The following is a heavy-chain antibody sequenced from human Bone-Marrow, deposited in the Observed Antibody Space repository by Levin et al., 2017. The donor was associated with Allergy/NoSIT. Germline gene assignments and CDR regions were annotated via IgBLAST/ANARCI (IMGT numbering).Heavy chain of an antibody. Sequence: SETLSLTCTVSGDPINRGSYYWTWIRQPAGKRLEWIGRIYTGGSTNYNPSLKSRVSISRDTSKNQVSLKLTSVTAADTAVYYCARERDLYSGSADYYYYYMDVWGAGTTVIVSS. CDR1: GDPINRGSYY. CDR3: ARERDLYSGSADYYYYYMDV. J-gene: IGHJ6*03. D-gene: IGHD5-12*01. V-gene: IGHV4-61*02. CDR2: IYTGGST.